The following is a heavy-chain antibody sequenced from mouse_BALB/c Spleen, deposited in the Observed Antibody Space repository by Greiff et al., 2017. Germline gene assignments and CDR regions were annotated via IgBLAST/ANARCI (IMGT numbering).Heavy chain of an antibody. D-gene: IGHD2-10*02. J-gene: IGHJ2*01. CDR3: ARGGYGNYGD. Sequence: DVKLQESGPGLVKPSQSLSLSCSVSGYSITSGYYWNWIRQFPGNKLEWMGYISYDGSNNYNPSLKNRISITRDTSKNQFFLKLNSVTTEDTATYYCARGGYGNYGDWGQGTTLTVSS. CDR1: GYSITSGYY. CDR2: ISYDGSN. V-gene: IGHV3-6*02.